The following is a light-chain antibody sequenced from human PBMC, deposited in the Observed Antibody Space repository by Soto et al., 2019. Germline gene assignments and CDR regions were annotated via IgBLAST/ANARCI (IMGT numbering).Light chain of an antibody. Sequence: EIVLTQSPGTLSLSPGERATLTCRASQSVSSSYLAWYQQKPGQAPRLLMYDASSRATGIPARFRGSGSGTDCTLTISRLEPEDFAVYYCQQFRNSFPYTFGQGTKLDIK. CDR1: QSVSSSY. CDR2: DAS. CDR3: QQFRNSFPYT. J-gene: IGKJ2*01. V-gene: IGKV3-20*01.